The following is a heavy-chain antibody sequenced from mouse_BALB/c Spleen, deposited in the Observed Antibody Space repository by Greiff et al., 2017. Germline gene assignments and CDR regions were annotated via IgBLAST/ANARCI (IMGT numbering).Heavy chain of an antibody. Sequence: EVKLVESGGGLVKPGGSLKLSCAASGFTFSSYAMSWVRQTPEKRLEWVASISSGGSTYYPDSVKGRFTISRDNARNILYLQMSSLRSEDTAMYYCARDGYDEGFAYWGQGTLVTVSA. J-gene: IGHJ3*01. CDR1: GFTFSSYA. CDR2: ISSGGST. CDR3: ARDGYDEGFAY. D-gene: IGHD2-2*01. V-gene: IGHV5-6-5*01.